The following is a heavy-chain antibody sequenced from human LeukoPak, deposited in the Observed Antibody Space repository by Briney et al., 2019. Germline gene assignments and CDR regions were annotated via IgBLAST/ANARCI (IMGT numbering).Heavy chain of an antibody. CDR3: ARGRQNHSGNYFDC. CDR2: ISYDGNAK. V-gene: IGHV3-30-3*01. D-gene: IGHD1-26*01. CDR1: GFTFSSHS. J-gene: IGHJ4*02. Sequence: PGRSLRLSCAASGFTFSSHSMHWVRQAPGRGLEWVAVISYDGNAKNHADSVKGRFTISRDNSKNTLFLQMNSLRADDTAVYYCARGRQNHSGNYFDCWGQGTLVTVSS.